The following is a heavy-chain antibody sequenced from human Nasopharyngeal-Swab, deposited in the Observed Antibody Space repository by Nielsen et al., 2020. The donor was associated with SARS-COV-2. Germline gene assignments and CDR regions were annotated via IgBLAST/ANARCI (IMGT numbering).Heavy chain of an antibody. CDR2: LYSGGNT. J-gene: IGHJ6*03. CDR1: GFTVSSNY. Sequence: GESLRLSCAASGFTVSSNYMNWVRQPPGKGLEWISVLYSGGNTYYAGSVKGRFTISRDNSKSTLYLQMNNLRAEDTAVYYCARSRNYYYYMDVWGKGTTVTVSS. CDR3: ARSRNYYYYMDV. V-gene: IGHV3-66*01.